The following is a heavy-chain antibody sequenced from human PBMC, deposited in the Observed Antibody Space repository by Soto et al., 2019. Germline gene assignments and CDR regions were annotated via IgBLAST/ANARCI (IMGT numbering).Heavy chain of an antibody. CDR1: GYTFTSYG. D-gene: IGHD2-2*01. Sequence: ASVKVSCKASGYTFTSYGISWVRQAPGQGLEWMGWISAYNGNTNYAQKLQGRVTMTTDTSTSTAYMELRSLRSDDTAVYYCAGAPGDCRSTSCYNWFDPWGQGTLVTVSS. CDR3: AGAPGDCRSTSCYNWFDP. CDR2: ISAYNGNT. V-gene: IGHV1-18*01. J-gene: IGHJ5*02.